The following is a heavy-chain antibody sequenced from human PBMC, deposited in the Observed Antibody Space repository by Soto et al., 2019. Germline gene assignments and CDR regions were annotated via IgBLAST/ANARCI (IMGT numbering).Heavy chain of an antibody. V-gene: IGHV1-18*01. J-gene: IGHJ4*03. CDR2: INTYNGNT. CDR3: AMVDVYVTPSPQDV. Sequence: QVQLVQSRAEVKNPGASVKVSCKASGYSFTRYGIAWARQAPGQGLEWMGWINTYNGNTNYAQNLQGRVTLTTDTSTSTAYMELTSLRSNDTAIYYCAMVDVYVTPSPQDVWGQWTLVIVSS. D-gene: IGHD3-16*01. CDR1: GYSFTRYG.